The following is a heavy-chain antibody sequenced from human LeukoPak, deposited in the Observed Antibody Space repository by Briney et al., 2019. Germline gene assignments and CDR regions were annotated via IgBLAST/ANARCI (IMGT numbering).Heavy chain of an antibody. J-gene: IGHJ4*02. D-gene: IGHD3-9*01. Sequence: PGGSLRLSCAASGFTFDDYGMSWVRQAPGKGLVWVSRINSDGSSTSYADSVKGRFTISRDNAKNTLYLQMNSLRAEDTAVYYCARGRRVLRYFDWLQKPFDYWGQGTLVTVSS. CDR2: INSDGSST. CDR1: GFTFDDYG. V-gene: IGHV3-74*01. CDR3: ARGRRVLRYFDWLQKPFDY.